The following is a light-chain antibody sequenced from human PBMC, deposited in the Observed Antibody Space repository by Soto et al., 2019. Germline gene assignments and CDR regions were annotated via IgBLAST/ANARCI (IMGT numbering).Light chain of an antibody. V-gene: IGKV3-20*01. Sequence: EVVLTQSPFTLSLSPGERGTLSCMASQSVSNNYLAWYQQKPGQAPRLLIYGASNRATGIPDRFSGSGSGTDFTLTISRLEPEDFAVYYCQQYGSSGTFGQGTKVDIK. CDR2: GAS. CDR1: QSVSNNY. CDR3: QQYGSSGT. J-gene: IGKJ1*01.